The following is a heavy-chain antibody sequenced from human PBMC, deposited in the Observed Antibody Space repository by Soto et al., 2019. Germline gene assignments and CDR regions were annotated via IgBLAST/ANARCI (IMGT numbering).Heavy chain of an antibody. CDR3: AREEIAVAEPQNVGMYYYGMDV. CDR1: GFTFSSYG. CDR2: IWYDGSNK. D-gene: IGHD6-19*01. J-gene: IGHJ6*02. Sequence: QVQLVESGGGVVQPGRSLRLSCAASGFTFSSYGMHWVRQAPGKGLEWVAVIWYDGSNKYYADSVKGRFTISRDNSKNTLYMQMNSLRAEDTAVYYCAREEIAVAEPQNVGMYYYGMDVWGQGTTVTVSS. V-gene: IGHV3-33*01.